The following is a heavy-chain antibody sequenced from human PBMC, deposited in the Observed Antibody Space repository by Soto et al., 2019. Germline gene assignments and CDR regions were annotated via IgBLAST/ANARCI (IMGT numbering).Heavy chain of an antibody. CDR1: GGSISSGGYY. J-gene: IGHJ4*02. D-gene: IGHD3-10*01. V-gene: IGHV4-31*03. CDR2: IYYSGST. CDR3: AGGGSSGSYFDY. Sequence: QVQLQESGPGLVKPSQTLSLTCIVSGGSISSGGYYWSWIRQHPGKGLEWIGYIYYSGSTYYNPSLKSRVTISVDTSKNQFSLKLSSVTAADTAVYYCAGGGSSGSYFDYWGQGTLVTVSS.